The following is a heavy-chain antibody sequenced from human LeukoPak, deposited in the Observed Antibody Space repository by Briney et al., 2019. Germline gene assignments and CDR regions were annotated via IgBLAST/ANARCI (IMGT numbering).Heavy chain of an antibody. CDR2: IYYSGST. CDR3: ARRNYDSRASDAFDI. D-gene: IGHD3-22*01. V-gene: IGHV4-39*01. CDR1: GGSFSSSIYY. Sequence: PSETLSLTCTVSGGSFSSSIYYWGWIRQPPGKGLEWIGSIYYSGSTYYNPSLKSRVTISVDTSKNQFSLKLSPVTAADTAVYYCARRNYDSRASDAFDIWGQGTMVTVSS. J-gene: IGHJ3*02.